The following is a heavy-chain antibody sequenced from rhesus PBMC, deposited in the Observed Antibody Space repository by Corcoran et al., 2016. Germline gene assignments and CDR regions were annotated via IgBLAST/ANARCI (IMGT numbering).Heavy chain of an antibody. V-gene: IGHV4S14*01. CDR2: ISRGGSN. Sequence: QVQLQESGPGLVKPPETLSLTCAVSGGSFSGYWLGWIRQPPGKGLEWIGHISRGGSNYLNPSLKSRVTLSVDTSKNQVSLKLSSVTAADTAVYYCARDNRIAAADYNSLDVWGRGVLVTVSS. CDR3: ARDNRIAAADYNSLDV. J-gene: IGHJ5-2*02. CDR1: GGSFSGYW. D-gene: IGHD6-31*01.